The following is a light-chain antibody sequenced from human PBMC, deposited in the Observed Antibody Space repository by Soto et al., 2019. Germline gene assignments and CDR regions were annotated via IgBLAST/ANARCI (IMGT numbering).Light chain of an antibody. J-gene: IGLJ1*01. CDR3: SSYTSSSTSIV. CDR2: SNT. Sequence: QSVLTQPPSVSGTLGQRVTISCTGSSSNIGAGYDVQWYQQLPGTAPKLLIHSNTNRPSGVPDRFSASKSGTSASLAITGLQAEDEADYYCSSYTSSSTSIVFGTGTKLTVL. V-gene: IGLV1-40*01. CDR1: SSNIGAGYD.